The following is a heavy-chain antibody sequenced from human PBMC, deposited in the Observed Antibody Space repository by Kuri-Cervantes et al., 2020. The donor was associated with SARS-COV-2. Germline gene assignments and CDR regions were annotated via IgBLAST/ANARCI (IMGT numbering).Heavy chain of an antibody. J-gene: IGHJ4*02. CDR2: ISSSSSTI. V-gene: IGHV3-48*01. CDR1: GFTSSSYS. Sequence: LSLTCAASGFTSSSYSMNWVRQAPGKGLEWVSYISSSSSTIYYADSVKGRFTITRDNAKNSLYLQMNSLRAEDTAVYYCARVEGISLDYWGQGTLVTVSS. CDR3: ARVEGISLDY. D-gene: IGHD3-3*01.